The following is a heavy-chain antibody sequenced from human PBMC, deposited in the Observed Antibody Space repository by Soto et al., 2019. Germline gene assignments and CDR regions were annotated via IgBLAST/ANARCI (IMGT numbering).Heavy chain of an antibody. J-gene: IGHJ5*02. Sequence: QVQLQESGPGLVKPSQTLSLTCTVSGGSISSGGYYWSWIRQHPGKGLEWIGYIYYSGSTSYNPSLKSRVTISVDTSKNQFSLKLSSVTAAATAVYYCARGVVVVDATPCWFDPWGQGTLVTVSS. CDR1: GGSISSGGYY. V-gene: IGHV4-31*03. CDR2: IYYSGST. D-gene: IGHD2-15*01. CDR3: ARGVVVVDATPCWFDP.